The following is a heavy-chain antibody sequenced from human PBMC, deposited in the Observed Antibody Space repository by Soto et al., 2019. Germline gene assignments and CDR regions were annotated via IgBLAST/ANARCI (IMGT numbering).Heavy chain of an antibody. CDR2: IYYSGST. J-gene: IGHJ5*02. V-gene: IGHV4-39*01. CDR1: GCSISSSSYY. Sequence: XETLSLTCTVAGCSISSSSYYWGWIRQPPGKGLEWIGSIYYSGSTYYNPSLKSRVTISINTSKNQMSLELTSVTAADTAVYYCARHSGPYASSWFDASGQGNLVTVSS. CDR3: ARHSGPYASSWFDA. D-gene: IGHD2-2*01.